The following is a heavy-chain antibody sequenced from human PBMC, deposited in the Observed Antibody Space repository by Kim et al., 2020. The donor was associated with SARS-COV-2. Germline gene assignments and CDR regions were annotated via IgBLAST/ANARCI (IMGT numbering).Heavy chain of an antibody. CDR1: GGSFSGYY. Sequence: SETLSLTCAVYGGSFSGYYWSWIRQPPGKGLEWIGEINHSGSTNYNPSLKSRVTISVDTSKNQFSLKLSSVTAADTAVYYCARAPRGLLGRRYFDYWGQGTLVTVSS. D-gene: IGHD2-15*01. CDR2: INHSGST. V-gene: IGHV4-34*01. CDR3: ARAPRGLLGRRYFDY. J-gene: IGHJ4*02.